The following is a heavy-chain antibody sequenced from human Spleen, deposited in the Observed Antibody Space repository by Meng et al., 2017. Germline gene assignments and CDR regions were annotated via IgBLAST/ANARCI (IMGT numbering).Heavy chain of an antibody. J-gene: IGHJ5*02. CDR1: GGSFSGYY. CDR2: INHSGST. V-gene: IGHV4-34*01. CDR3: ARGGDSSSSINWFDP. Sequence: SETLSLTCAVYGGSFSGYYWSWIRQPPGKGLEWIGEINHSGSTNYNPSLKSRVTISVDTSKNQFSLKLSSVTAADTAVYYCARGGDSSSSINWFDPWGHGTLVTVSS. D-gene: IGHD6-13*01.